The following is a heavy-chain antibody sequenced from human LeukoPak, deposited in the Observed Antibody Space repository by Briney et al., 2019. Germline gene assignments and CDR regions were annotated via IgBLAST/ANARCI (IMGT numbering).Heavy chain of an antibody. J-gene: IGHJ4*02. CDR3: TTATKSGTYSRGY. D-gene: IGHD1-26*01. V-gene: IGHV3-15*01. CDR2: IKSKTDGGTT. Sequence: GGSLRLSCAASGFTFSNYWMNWVRQAPGKGLEWVGRIKSKTDGGTTDYAAPVKGRFIISRDDSKNTLYLQLNSLKTEDTAVYYCTTATKSGTYSRGYWGQGTLVTVSS. CDR1: GFTFSNYW.